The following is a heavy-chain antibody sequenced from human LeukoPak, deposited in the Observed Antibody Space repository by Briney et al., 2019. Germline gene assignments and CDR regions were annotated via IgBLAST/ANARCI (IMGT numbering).Heavy chain of an antibody. CDR1: GYTFTSYA. CDR3: ARVRWLRLTGTYKWFDP. Sequence: ASVKVSCKASGYTFTSYAMHWVRQAPGQRLEWMGWINAGNGNTKYSQKFQGRVTITRDTSASTAYMELSSLRSEDTAVYYCARVRWLRLTGTYKWFDPWGQGTLVTVSS. J-gene: IGHJ5*02. D-gene: IGHD5-12*01. V-gene: IGHV1-3*01. CDR2: INAGNGNT.